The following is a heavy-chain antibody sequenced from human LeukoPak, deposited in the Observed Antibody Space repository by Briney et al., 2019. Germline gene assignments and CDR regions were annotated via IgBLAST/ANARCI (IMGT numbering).Heavy chain of an antibody. D-gene: IGHD2-2*01. Sequence: GGSLRLSCAASGFTFSSYAMSWVRQAPGKGLEWVSAISGSGGSTYYADSVKGRFTISRDNSKNTLYLQMNSLRAEDTAVYHCATGRSCTTCYLPDYWGQGTLVIVSS. CDR3: ATGRSCTTCYLPDY. CDR1: GFTFSSYA. CDR2: ISGSGGST. V-gene: IGHV3-23*01. J-gene: IGHJ4*02.